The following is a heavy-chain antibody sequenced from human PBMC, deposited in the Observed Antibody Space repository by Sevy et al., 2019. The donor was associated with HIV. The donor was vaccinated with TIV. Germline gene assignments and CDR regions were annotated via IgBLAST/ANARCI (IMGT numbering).Heavy chain of an antibody. V-gene: IGHV1-18*01. J-gene: IGHJ5*02. D-gene: IGHD3-10*01. Sequence: ASVKVSCRASGYTFTTYGIGWVRQAPGQGLEWLGWISVNSGKTKYAAEVRGRVTMTTDTSTNTAYMELRSLRSDDTAVYFCARRGASSSRGWWFDPRGQGTLVTVSS. CDR2: ISVNSGKT. CDR3: ARRGASSSRGWWFDP. CDR1: GYTFTTYG.